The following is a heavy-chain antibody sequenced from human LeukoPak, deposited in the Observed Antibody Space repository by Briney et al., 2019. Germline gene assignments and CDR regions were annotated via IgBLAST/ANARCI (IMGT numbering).Heavy chain of an antibody. V-gene: IGHV4-39*01. CDR2: IYYSGST. Sequence: SETLSLTCTVSGGSISSSSYYWGWIRQPPGKGLEWIGSIYYSGSTYYNPSLKSRVTISVDTSKNQFSLKLSSVTAADTAVYYCARGIGVAGIYNDYWGQGTLVTVSS. CDR3: ARGIGVAGIYNDY. CDR1: GGSISSSSYY. J-gene: IGHJ4*02. D-gene: IGHD6-19*01.